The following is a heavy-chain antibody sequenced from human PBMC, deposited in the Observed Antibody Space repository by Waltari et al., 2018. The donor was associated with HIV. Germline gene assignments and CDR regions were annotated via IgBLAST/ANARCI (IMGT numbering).Heavy chain of an antibody. CDR2: INWNGGKT. CDR3: ARAWVWGWEISGTFDL. D-gene: IGHD7-27*01. V-gene: IGHV3-20*04. J-gene: IGHJ3*01. Sequence: EDQLAESGGGLVRPGGSLSLSCKASGFTFDSSAMHWVRQVAGRGLEWVAGINWNGGKTSYAGSVRGRYSNSGDNSKKSLSVQVVNVRGDDTACYFSARAWVWGWEISGTFDLWGPGTAVTVSS. CDR1: GFTFDSSA.